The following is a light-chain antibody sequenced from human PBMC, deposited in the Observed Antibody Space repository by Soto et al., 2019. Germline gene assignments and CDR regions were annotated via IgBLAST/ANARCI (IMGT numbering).Light chain of an antibody. CDR3: SSQRTTSILV. CDR2: DVN. Sequence: QSALTQPASVSGSPGQSITISCTGTSSDIGAYNYVSWYQQHPGKAPKLVIYDVNNRPSGVSNRFSGSKSGSTASLTISGLQPEDEADYYCSSQRTTSILVFGGGTKVTVL. V-gene: IGLV2-14*01. CDR1: SSDIGAYNY. J-gene: IGLJ2*01.